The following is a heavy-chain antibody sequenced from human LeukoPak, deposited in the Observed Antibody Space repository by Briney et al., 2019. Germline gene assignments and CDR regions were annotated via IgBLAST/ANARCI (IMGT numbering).Heavy chain of an antibody. Sequence: PGGSLRLSCAASGITFSSYGMSWVRQAPGKGLEWVSSISSTGGTTYYADSVKGRFTISRDNSKNTLYLQMNSLRAEDTAVYYCAKDRRPLRITMIVVDHFDYWGQGTLVTVSS. CDR3: AKDRRPLRITMIVVDHFDY. CDR1: GITFSSYG. J-gene: IGHJ4*02. D-gene: IGHD3-22*01. CDR2: ISSTGGTT. V-gene: IGHV3-23*01.